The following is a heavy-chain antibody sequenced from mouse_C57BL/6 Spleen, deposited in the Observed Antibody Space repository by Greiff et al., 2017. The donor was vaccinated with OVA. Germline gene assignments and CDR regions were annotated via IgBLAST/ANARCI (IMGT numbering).Heavy chain of an antibody. CDR1: GFNIKNTY. CDR3: ARWGGYYDYGGYFDY. Sequence: EVQLQQSVAELVRPGASVKLSCTASGFNIKNTYMHWVKQRPEQGLEWIGRIAPANGNTKYAPKFKGKATITADTSSNTAYLQLSSLRTEDTAIYYSARWGGYYDYGGYFDYWGQGTTLTVSS. V-gene: IGHV14-3*01. D-gene: IGHD2-4*01. J-gene: IGHJ2*01. CDR2: IAPANGNT.